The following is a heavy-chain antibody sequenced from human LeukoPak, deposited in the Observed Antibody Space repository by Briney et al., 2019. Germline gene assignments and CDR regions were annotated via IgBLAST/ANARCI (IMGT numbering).Heavy chain of an antibody. CDR3: AHSPGVYDILTESNWFDP. CDR2: IYWDDDK. V-gene: IGHV2-5*02. CDR1: GFSLSTSGVG. J-gene: IGHJ5*02. D-gene: IGHD3-9*01. Sequence: SGPTLVNPTQTLTLTCTFSGFSLSTSGVGVGWIRQPPGKALEWLALIYWDDDKRYSPSLKSRLTITKDTSKNQVVLTMTNMDPVDTATYCCAHSPGVYDILTESNWFDPWGQGTLVTVSS.